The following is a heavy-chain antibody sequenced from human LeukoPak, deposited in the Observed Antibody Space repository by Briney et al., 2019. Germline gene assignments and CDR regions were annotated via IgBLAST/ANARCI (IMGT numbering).Heavy chain of an antibody. Sequence: ASVKVSCKASGYTFSNYAFSWVRQAPGQGLEWMGWISAYNGNTKYAQNLQGRVTMTTDTSTSTAYMELSSLRSEDTAVYYCASGVSAAAGHWGQGTLVTVSS. CDR1: GYTFSNYA. CDR3: ASGVSAAAGH. D-gene: IGHD6-13*01. CDR2: ISAYNGNT. V-gene: IGHV1-18*01. J-gene: IGHJ4*02.